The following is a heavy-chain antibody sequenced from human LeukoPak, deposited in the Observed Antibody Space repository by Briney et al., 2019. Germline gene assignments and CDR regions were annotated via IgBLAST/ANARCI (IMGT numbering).Heavy chain of an antibody. J-gene: IGHJ6*03. CDR2: IWYSGNNK. CDR3: AKSDYYGSGSYMDV. Sequence: GGSLRLSCAASGFTFSSYSVNWVRQAPGKGLEWVAEIWYSGNNKNYADSVKGRFTISRDNSKSTLYLQMNSLRAEDTAVYYCAKSDYYGSGSYMDVWGKGTTVTVSS. D-gene: IGHD3-10*01. CDR1: GFTFSSYS. V-gene: IGHV3-33*06.